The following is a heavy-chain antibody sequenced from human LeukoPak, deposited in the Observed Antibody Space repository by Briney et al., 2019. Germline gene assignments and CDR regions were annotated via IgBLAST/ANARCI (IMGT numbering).Heavy chain of an antibody. J-gene: IGHJ6*04. CDR2: INSSGSTI. D-gene: IGHD3-10*02. Sequence: PGGSLRLSCAASGFTFSSYEMNWVRQAPGKGLEGVSYINSSGSTIYYADSVKGRFTISRDNAKNSLYLQRNSVRAEDTAVYYCAELGISMIGGVWGKGTTVTISS. CDR3: AELGISMIGGV. CDR1: GFTFSSYE. V-gene: IGHV3-48*03.